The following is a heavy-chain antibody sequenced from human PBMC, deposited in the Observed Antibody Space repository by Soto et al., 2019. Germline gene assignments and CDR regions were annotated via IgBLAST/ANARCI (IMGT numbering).Heavy chain of an antibody. CDR1: GGSISSYY. CDR2: IYYRGNT. J-gene: IGHJ2*01. CDR3: ARCNWYFDL. V-gene: IGHV4-59*01. Sequence: QVQLQESGPGLVKPSETLSLTCTVSGGSISSYYWSWIRQPPGKGLEWIGNIYYRGNTHYNPSLTSRVTISVDTSTNQFSLKLSSVTAADTAMYYCARCNWYFDLWGRGTLVTVSS.